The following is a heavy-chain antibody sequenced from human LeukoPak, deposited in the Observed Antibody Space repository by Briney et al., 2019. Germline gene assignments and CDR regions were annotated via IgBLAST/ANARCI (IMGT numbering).Heavy chain of an antibody. J-gene: IGHJ4*02. D-gene: IGHD3-22*01. CDR3: AKRSSGYYYFDY. Sequence: GGSLRLSCAASGFTFSSYAMTWVRQAPGKGLEWVSGISGFGGSTYYADSVKGRFTISRDNSKNTLYLQMSSLRAEDTAVYYCAKRSSGYYYFDYWGQGTLVTVSS. CDR1: GFTFSSYA. CDR2: ISGFGGST. V-gene: IGHV3-23*01.